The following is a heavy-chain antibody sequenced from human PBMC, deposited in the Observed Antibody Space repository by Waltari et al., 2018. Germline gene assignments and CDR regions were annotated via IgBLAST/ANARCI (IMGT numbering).Heavy chain of an antibody. D-gene: IGHD3-10*01. V-gene: IGHV3-23*01. J-gene: IGHJ4*02. Sequence: VQLXESGGAXVQPGGSLRXSCAASGFTFTSYAMTWVRQAPGKGLEXVSAIXGGGDXTYYAXSVKGRFTISXDNSKNTVYLEMNGLRAXDSAVYYCXKXLMXWVGELPRVFDXWGQGTLVTVSS. CDR3: XKXLMXWVGELPRVFDX. CDR1: GFTFTSYA. CDR2: IXGGGDXT.